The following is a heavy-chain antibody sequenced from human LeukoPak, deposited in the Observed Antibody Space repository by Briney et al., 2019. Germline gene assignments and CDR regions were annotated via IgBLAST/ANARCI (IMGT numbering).Heavy chain of an antibody. CDR2: IKQDGSEK. J-gene: IGHJ4*02. V-gene: IGHV3-7*01. D-gene: IGHD3-10*01. Sequence: PGGSLRLSCAASGFTFSSYAMSWVRQAPGKGLEWVANIKQDGSEKYYVDSVKGRFTISRDNAKNSLYLQMNSLRAEDTAVYYCARDRITMVRGVKPKLFDYWGQGTLVTVSS. CDR3: ARDRITMVRGVKPKLFDY. CDR1: GFTFSSYA.